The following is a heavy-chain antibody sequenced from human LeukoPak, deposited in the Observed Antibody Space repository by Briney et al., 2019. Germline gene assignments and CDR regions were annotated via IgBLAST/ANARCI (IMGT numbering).Heavy chain of an antibody. V-gene: IGHV1-69*04. D-gene: IGHD2-8*01. CDR1: GGTFSSYA. CDR3: ASGYCTNGVCRDGYFDY. Sequence: ASVKVSCKASGGTFSSYAISWVRQAPGQGLEWMGRIIPILGIANYAQKFQGRVTITADKSTSTAYMELSSLRSEDTAVYYCASGYCTNGVCRDGYFDYWGQGTLVTVSS. J-gene: IGHJ4*02. CDR2: IIPILGIA.